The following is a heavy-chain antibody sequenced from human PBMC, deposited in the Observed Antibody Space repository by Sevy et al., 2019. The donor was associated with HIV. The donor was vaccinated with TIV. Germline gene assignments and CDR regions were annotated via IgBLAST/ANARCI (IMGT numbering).Heavy chain of an antibody. CDR2: ISGSGGNT. D-gene: IGHD3-22*01. CDR3: AKDLPSVDYDSSGYYYAGSPDY. Sequence: GGSLRLSCAASGFTFSSYAMSWVRQAPGKGLEWVSAISGSGGNTYYADSVKGRFTISRDNSKNTLYLQMNSLRAEDTAVYYCAKDLPSVDYDSSGYYYAGSPDYWGQGTLVTVSS. J-gene: IGHJ4*02. V-gene: IGHV3-23*01. CDR1: GFTFSSYA.